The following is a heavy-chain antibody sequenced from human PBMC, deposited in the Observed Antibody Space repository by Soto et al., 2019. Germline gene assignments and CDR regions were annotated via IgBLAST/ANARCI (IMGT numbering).Heavy chain of an antibody. D-gene: IGHD6-13*01. CDR1: GGTLSSYA. V-gene: IGHV1-69*06. Sequence: AVNVSCKASGGTLSSYAISWVRQAPGQGLEWMGWIIPIFGTANYAQKYQGRVTITADKSTSTAYMELSSLRSEDTAVYYCARDQGSSSWYSGYYFDYWGQGTLVTVSS. J-gene: IGHJ4*02. CDR2: IIPIFGTA. CDR3: ARDQGSSSWYSGYYFDY.